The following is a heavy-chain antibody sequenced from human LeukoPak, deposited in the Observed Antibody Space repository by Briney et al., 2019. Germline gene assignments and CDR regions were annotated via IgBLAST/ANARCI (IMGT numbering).Heavy chain of an antibody. CDR3: ARDRDYGTFDY. Sequence: GGSLRLSCAASGFTFSRNGMAWVRQAPGKGLEWVSSISVSGTYIYYSDSVKGRFTISRDNAKDSLYLEMNSLRSDDTAIYYCARDRDYGTFDYWGQGTLVTVSS. J-gene: IGHJ4*02. CDR2: ISVSGTYI. V-gene: IGHV3-21*01. CDR1: GFTFSRNG. D-gene: IGHD4-17*01.